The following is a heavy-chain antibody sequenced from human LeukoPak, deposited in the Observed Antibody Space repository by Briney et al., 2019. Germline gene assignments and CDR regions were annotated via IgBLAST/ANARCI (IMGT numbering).Heavy chain of an antibody. CDR2: INHSGST. Sequence: PSETLSLTCTVSGGSISSYFWSWIRQPPGKGLEWIGEINHSGSTNYNPSLKSRVTISVDTSKNQFSLKLSSVTAADTAVYYCASHTGIFDYWGQGTLVTVSS. J-gene: IGHJ4*02. CDR3: ASHTGIFDY. V-gene: IGHV4-34*01. CDR1: GGSISSYF. D-gene: IGHD4-17*01.